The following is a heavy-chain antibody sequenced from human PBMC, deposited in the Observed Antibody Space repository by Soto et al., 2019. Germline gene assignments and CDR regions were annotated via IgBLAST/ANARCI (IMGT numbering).Heavy chain of an antibody. CDR2: INAGNGNT. Sequence: QVQLVQSGAEVKKPGASVKVSCKASGHTFTSYAMHWVRQAPGQRLEWMGWINAGNGNTKYSQKFQGRVTITRDTSASTAYMELSSLRSEDTAVYYCARGQRSTVNYWFDPWGQGTLVTVSS. V-gene: IGHV1-3*01. D-gene: IGHD4-17*01. CDR1: GHTFTSYA. CDR3: ARGQRSTVNYWFDP. J-gene: IGHJ5*02.